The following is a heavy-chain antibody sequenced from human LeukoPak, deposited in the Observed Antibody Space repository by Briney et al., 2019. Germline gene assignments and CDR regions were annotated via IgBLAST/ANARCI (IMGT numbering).Heavy chain of an antibody. Sequence: ASVKVSCKAPGGTFSSFAISWVRQAPGQGLKWMGGIIPIFGTANYAQKFQGRVTITTDESTSTAYMELSSLRSEDTAVYYCARVDRSSWYVLDYWGQGTLVTVSS. CDR1: GGTFSSFA. D-gene: IGHD6-13*01. CDR3: ARVDRSSWYVLDY. V-gene: IGHV1-69*05. CDR2: IIPIFGTA. J-gene: IGHJ4*02.